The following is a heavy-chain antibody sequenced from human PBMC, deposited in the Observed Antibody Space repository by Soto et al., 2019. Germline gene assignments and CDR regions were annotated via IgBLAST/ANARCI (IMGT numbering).Heavy chain of an antibody. CDR2: IYHSGST. CDR3: ARLNSGGYPSDY. V-gene: IGHV4-38-2*01. D-gene: IGHD1-26*01. CDR1: GYSISSGYY. J-gene: IGHJ4*02. Sequence: SETLSLTCAVSGYSISSGYYWGCIRQPPGKGLEWIGSIYHSGSTYYNPSLKSRVTISVDTSKNQFSLKLSSVTAADTAVYYCARLNSGGYPSDYWGQGTLVTVSS.